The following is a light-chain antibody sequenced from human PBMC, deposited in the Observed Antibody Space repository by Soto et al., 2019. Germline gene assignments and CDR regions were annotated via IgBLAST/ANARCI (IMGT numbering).Light chain of an antibody. CDR1: SSDVGGYNY. Sequence: QSALTQPASVSGSPGQSITISCTGTSSDVGGYNYVSWYQHHPGKAPKLMIYDVTNRPSGISNRFSGSKSGNTASLTISVLQTEDEADYYCSSYTISSTYVFGTGTRSPS. CDR2: DVT. V-gene: IGLV2-14*03. J-gene: IGLJ1*01. CDR3: SSYTISSTYV.